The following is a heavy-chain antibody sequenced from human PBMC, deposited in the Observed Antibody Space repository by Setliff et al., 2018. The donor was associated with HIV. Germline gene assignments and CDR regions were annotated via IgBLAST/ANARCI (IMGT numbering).Heavy chain of an antibody. Sequence: PSETLSLTCTVSGGSIKSSSDYWGWIRQPPGKGLEWIGTIYYSGSTYYNPSLKSRVTISVDTSKKHFSLNLKSVTAADTAVYYCALTGHRLLRGYMDVWGKGTTVTVSS. CDR1: GGSIKSSSDY. J-gene: IGHJ6*03. CDR3: ALTGHRLLRGYMDV. D-gene: IGHD2-15*01. CDR2: IYYSGST. V-gene: IGHV4-39*02.